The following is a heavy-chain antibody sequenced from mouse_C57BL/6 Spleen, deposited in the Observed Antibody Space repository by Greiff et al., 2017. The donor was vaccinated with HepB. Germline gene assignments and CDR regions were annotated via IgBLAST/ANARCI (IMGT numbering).Heavy chain of an antibody. V-gene: IGHV5-4*01. CDR1: GFTFSSYA. J-gene: IGHJ2*01. CDR2: ISDGGSYT. Sequence: EVQRVESGGGLVKPGGSLKLSCAASGFTFSSYAMSWVRQTPEKRLEWVATISDGGSYTYYPDNVKGRFTISRDNAKNNLYLQMNHLKSEDTAMYYCARDYFDYWGQGTTLTVSS. CDR3: ARDYFDY.